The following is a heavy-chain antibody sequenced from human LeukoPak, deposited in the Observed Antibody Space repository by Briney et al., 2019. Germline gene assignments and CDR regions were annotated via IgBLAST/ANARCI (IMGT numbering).Heavy chain of an antibody. Sequence: PSETLSLTCTVSGGSISSYYWSWIRQPPGKGLEWIGYIYYSGSTNYNPSLKSRVTISVDTSKNQFSLKLSSVTAADTAVYYCARLIISDSSGYYWAHFDYWGQGTLVTVSS. CDR2: IYYSGST. D-gene: IGHD3-22*01. J-gene: IGHJ4*02. V-gene: IGHV4-59*08. CDR1: GGSISSYY. CDR3: ARLIISDSSGYYWAHFDY.